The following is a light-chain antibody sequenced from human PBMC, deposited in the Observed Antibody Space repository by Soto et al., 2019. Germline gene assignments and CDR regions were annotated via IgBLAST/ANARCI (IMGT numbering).Light chain of an antibody. CDR3: ETWDSDTQM. J-gene: IGLJ3*02. CDR2: LEGSGSY. V-gene: IGLV4-60*03. Sequence: QSVLTQPSSASASLGSSVKLTCTLSSGHHSNTIAWHQQQPGKAPRYLMRLEGSGSYNKGSGIPDRFSGSSSGAAGFLTISNLQSDDEADYYCETWDSDTQMFGGGTKLTVL. CDR1: SGHHSNT.